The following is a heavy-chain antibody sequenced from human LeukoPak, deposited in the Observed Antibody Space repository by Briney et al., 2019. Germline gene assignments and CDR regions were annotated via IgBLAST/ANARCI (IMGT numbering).Heavy chain of an antibody. CDR3: AGRNYDFWTDYYYMDV. J-gene: IGHJ6*03. Sequence: SETLSLTXTVSGGSISSYYWSWIRQPPGKGLDWIGYIYYSGSTNYNPSLKSRVTISVDTSKNQFSLKLSSVTAADTAVYYCAGRNYDFWTDYYYMDVWGKRTTVTVSS. D-gene: IGHD3/OR15-3a*01. V-gene: IGHV4-59*01. CDR2: IYYSGST. CDR1: GGSISSYY.